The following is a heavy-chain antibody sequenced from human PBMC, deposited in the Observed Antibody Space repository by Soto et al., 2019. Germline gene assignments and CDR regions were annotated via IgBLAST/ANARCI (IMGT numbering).Heavy chain of an antibody. CDR1: GFTFSSYS. J-gene: IGHJ5*02. CDR3: ARSASNWFDP. V-gene: IGHV3-48*01. Sequence: GGSLRLSCAASGFTFSSYSMNWARQAPGKGLEWVSYISSSSSTIYYADSVKGRFTISRDNAKNSLYLQMNSLRAEDTAVYYCARSASNWFDPWGQGTLVTVSS. CDR2: ISSSSSTI.